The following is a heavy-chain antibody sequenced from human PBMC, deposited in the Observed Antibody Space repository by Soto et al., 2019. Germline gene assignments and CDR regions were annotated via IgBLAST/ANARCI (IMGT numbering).Heavy chain of an antibody. Sequence: QVQLVQSGAEVKKPGASVKVSCKASGYTFTSYGISWVRQAPGQGLEWMGWISAYNGNTNYAQKLQGRVTMTTDTSTSTAYMELRSLRYDDTAVYYCARLRYSSSWLAYYGMDVWGQGTTVTVSS. J-gene: IGHJ6*02. CDR1: GYTFTSYG. D-gene: IGHD6-13*01. CDR2: ISAYNGNT. V-gene: IGHV1-18*04. CDR3: ARLRYSSSWLAYYGMDV.